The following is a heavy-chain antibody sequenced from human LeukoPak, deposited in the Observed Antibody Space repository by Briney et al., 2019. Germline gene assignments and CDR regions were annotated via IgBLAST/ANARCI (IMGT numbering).Heavy chain of an antibody. V-gene: IGHV4-59*01. CDR2: ISYSGSTN. J-gene: IGHJ4*02. D-gene: IGHD6-19*01. CDR3: ARHTTSGWYQVVY. Sequence: SETLSLTCTFSGGSMTRYYWTWIRQPPGKGLEWIGYISYSGSTNNHNPSLKSRVTISVDTSKNQFSLKLSSVTAADTAVYYCARHTTSGWYQVVYWGQGTLVTVSS. CDR1: GGSMTRYY.